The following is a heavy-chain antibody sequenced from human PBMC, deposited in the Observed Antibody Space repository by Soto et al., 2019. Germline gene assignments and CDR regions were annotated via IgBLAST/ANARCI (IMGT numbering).Heavy chain of an antibody. V-gene: IGHV3-30*18. CDR3: AKGGSWSGYN. D-gene: IGHD3-3*01. CDR1: GFTFSSYG. CDR2: ISYDESSK. Sequence: QVQLVESGGGVVQPGRPLRLSCAASGFTFSSYGMHWVRQAPGKGLEWVAVISYDESSKYYADSVKGRFTISRDNSKNTLYLQMNSLRAEDTAVYYCAKGGSWSGYNWGQGTLVTVSS. J-gene: IGHJ4*02.